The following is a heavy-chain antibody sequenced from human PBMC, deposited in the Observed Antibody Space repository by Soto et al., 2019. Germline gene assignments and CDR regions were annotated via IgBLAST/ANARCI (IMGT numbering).Heavy chain of an antibody. V-gene: IGHV1-69*06. CDR3: ARGALVVPAAISPRPFDF. CDR1: GGTFSSYT. CDR2: IIPFFGTT. Sequence: SVKVSCKTSGGTFSSYTISWVRQAPGQGLEWMGGIIPFFGTTDYAQKFQGRVTITADKSTSTAYMELSSLRSEDTAVYYCARGALVVPAAISPRPFDFWRHGTLVTVSS. J-gene: IGHJ4*01. D-gene: IGHD2-2*02.